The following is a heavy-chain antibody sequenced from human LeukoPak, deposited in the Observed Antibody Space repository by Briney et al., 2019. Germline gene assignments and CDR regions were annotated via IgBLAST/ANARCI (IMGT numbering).Heavy chain of an antibody. CDR2: IYYSGST. CDR1: GGSISSGGYY. CDR3: ARVIRNTMVRGVSSYFDY. D-gene: IGHD3-10*01. V-gene: IGHV4-31*03. J-gene: IGHJ4*02. Sequence: SETLSLTCTVSGGSISSGGYYWSWIRQHPGKGLEWIGYIYYSGSTYYNPSLKSRVTISVDTSKNQFSLKLSSVTAADTAVYYCARVIRNTMVRGVSSYFDYWGQGTLVTVSS.